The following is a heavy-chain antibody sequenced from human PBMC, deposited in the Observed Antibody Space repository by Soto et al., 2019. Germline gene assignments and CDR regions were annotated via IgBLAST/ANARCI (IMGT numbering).Heavy chain of an antibody. J-gene: IGHJ6*02. Sequence: VXLFCAAAGFSFSNYGMHRVRQAPCKGLEWVALISYDGRNKYYGDSVEGRFTISRDNSKNTVDLQMNSLRVEDTAVYYCVKDGLERLRARASDFHGVDVWGQGTKVTVSS. CDR3: VKDGLERLRARASDFHGVDV. CDR1: GFSFSNYG. D-gene: IGHD1-1*01. V-gene: IGHV3-30*18. CDR2: ISYDGRNK.